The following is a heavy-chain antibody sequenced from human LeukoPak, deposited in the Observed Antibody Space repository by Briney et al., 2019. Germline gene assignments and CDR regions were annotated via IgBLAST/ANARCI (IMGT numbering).Heavy chain of an antibody. CDR1: GGSISSYY. J-gene: IGHJ4*02. CDR3: ARHYNYYYFDY. V-gene: IGHV4-59*01. Sequence: SETLSLTCTVSGGSISSYYWSWIRQPPGKGLEWIGYIYYSGSTKYNPSLKSRVTISVDTSKNQFSLKLSSVTAADTAVYYCARHYNYYYFDYWGQGTLVTVSS. CDR2: IYYSGST. D-gene: IGHD5-24*01.